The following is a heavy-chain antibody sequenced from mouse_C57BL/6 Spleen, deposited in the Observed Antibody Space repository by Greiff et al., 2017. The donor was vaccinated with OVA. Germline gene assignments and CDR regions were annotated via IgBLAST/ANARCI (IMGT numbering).Heavy chain of an antibody. CDR2: INPNYGTT. Sequence: VQLQQSGPELVKPGASVKISCKASGYSFTDYNMNWVKQSTGKSLEWIGVINPNYGTTSYNQKFKGKATLTVDQSSSTAYMQLNSLTSEDSAVYDCARGSDGYSDYAMDYWGQGTSVTVSS. V-gene: IGHV1-39*01. CDR1: GYSFTDYN. D-gene: IGHD2-3*01. CDR3: ARGSDGYSDYAMDY. J-gene: IGHJ4*01.